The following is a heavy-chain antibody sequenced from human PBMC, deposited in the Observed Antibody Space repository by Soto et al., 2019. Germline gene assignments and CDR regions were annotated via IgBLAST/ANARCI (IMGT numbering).Heavy chain of an antibody. CDR2: IIPIFGTA. CDR3: ASNGDRDRVKAFDI. V-gene: IGHV1-69*13. CDR1: GGTFSSYA. Sequence: GASVKVSCKASGGTFSSYAISWVRQAPGQGLEWMGGIIPIFGTANYAQKFQGRVTITADESTSTAYMELSSLRSEDTAVYYCASNGDRDRVKAFDIWGQGPMVTVSS. D-gene: IGHD2-8*01. J-gene: IGHJ3*02.